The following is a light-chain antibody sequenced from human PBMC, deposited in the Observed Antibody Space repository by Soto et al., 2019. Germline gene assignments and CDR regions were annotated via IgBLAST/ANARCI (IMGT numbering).Light chain of an antibody. Sequence: DIQMTQSPSTLSASVGDTVTITCRASQRISGWLAWHQQKPGKAPKXLIYDASALKRGVPPRFRGSGSGTELTITISSLQPDDVETDDGQQYKSYPWTFGQGTKVDIK. CDR2: DAS. V-gene: IGKV1-5*01. CDR1: QRISGW. J-gene: IGKJ1*01. CDR3: QQYKSYPWT.